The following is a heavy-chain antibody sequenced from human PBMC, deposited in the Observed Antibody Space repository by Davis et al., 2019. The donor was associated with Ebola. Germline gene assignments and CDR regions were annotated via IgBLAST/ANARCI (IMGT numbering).Heavy chain of an antibody. Sequence: ASVKVSCKASGYPFTGYYLHWVRQAPGQGLEWMGWIHPNTGGTNYAQKFQGRVTMTRDTSINTAYMQLTRLTSDDTAMYYCTSQGHRGSYLIHDYWGQGTQVIVSS. CDR3: TSQGHRGSYLIHDY. J-gene: IGHJ4*02. CDR2: IHPNTGGT. CDR1: GYPFTGYY. D-gene: IGHD5-18*01. V-gene: IGHV1-2*02.